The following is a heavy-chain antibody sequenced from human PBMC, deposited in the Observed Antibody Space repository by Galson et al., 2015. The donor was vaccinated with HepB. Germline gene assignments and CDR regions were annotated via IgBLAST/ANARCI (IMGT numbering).Heavy chain of an antibody. J-gene: IGHJ2*01. V-gene: IGHV1-3*01. Sequence: SVKVSCKASGYTFTSYAMHWVRQPPGQRLEWMGWINAGNGNTKYSQKFQGRVTITRDTSASTAYMELSSLRSEDTAVYYCAREASSGWEYWYFDHWGRGTLVTVSS. CDR3: AREASSGWEYWYFDH. CDR2: INAGNGNT. CDR1: GYTFTSYA. D-gene: IGHD6-19*01.